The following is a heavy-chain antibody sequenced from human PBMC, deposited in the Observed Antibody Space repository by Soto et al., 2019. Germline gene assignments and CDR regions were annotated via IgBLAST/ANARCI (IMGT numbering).Heavy chain of an antibody. CDR2: ISSSGSTI. CDR1: GFTFSSYA. D-gene: IGHD2-2*01. V-gene: IGHV3-48*03. J-gene: IGHJ3*02. CDR3: ARSRPRDAFDI. Sequence: EVQLLESGGGLVQPGGSLRLSCAASGFTFSSYAMSWVRQAPGKGLEWVSYISSSGSTIYYADSVKGRFTISRDNAKNSLYLQMNSLRAEDTAVYYCARSRPRDAFDIWGQGTMVTVSS.